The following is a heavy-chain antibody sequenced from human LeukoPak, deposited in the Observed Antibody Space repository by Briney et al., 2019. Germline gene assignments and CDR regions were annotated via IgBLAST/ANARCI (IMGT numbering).Heavy chain of an antibody. D-gene: IGHD4-17*01. J-gene: IGHJ4*02. Sequence: ASVKVSCKASGYTFTGYYMHWVRQAPGQGLEWMGWINPNSGGTNYAQKFQGRVTMTRDTSISTAYMELSRLRSDDTAVYYCAARGPHKDYGDHRRVPYYFDYWGQGTLVTVSS. CDR3: AARGPHKDYGDHRRVPYYFDY. CDR2: INPNSGGT. CDR1: GYTFTGYY. V-gene: IGHV1-2*02.